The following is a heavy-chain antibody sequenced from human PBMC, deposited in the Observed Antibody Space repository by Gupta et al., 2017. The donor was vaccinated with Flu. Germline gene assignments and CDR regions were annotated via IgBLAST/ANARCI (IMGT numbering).Heavy chain of an antibody. J-gene: IGHJ6*03. D-gene: IGHD5-18*01. CDR1: GCTFRDYW. CDR2: IKQDGSGK. CDR3: ARDARGYKYNYVYLYYMEV. Sequence: EVQLVESGGILVQPGGSLTLSCAVSGCTFRDYWINWVRQATGKGLEWVDKIKQDGSGKHYVDSVKGRFTISRDNAKNSLYLQLNSLRAEETAVYFCARDARGYKYNYVYLYYMEVWGKGTTVTVSS. V-gene: IGHV3-7*01.